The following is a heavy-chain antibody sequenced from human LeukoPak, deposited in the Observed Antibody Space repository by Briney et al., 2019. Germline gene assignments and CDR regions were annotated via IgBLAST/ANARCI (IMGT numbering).Heavy chain of an antibody. J-gene: IGHJ4*02. CDR2: IKPTGSET. CDR3: GRFGYEAAVDL. D-gene: IGHD6-13*01. CDR1: GFTFSNYW. Sequence: GGSLRLSCAASGFTFSNYWITWVRQAPGQGPEFLANIKPTGSETYYADPVKGRFTISRDNANDLLFLQMNSLRGEDTAVYYCGRFGYEAAVDLWGRGTLVTVSS. V-gene: IGHV3-7*01.